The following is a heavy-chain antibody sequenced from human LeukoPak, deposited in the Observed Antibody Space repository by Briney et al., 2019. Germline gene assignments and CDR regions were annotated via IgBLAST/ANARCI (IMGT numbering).Heavy chain of an antibody. CDR2: IRSYGRAT. J-gene: IGHJ5*02. D-gene: IGHD6-19*01. CDR1: GFTFSAYG. V-gene: IGHV3-30*02. CDR3: AKGSHSSGWPADWFDP. Sequence: AGGSLRLSCITSGFTFSAYGIHWVRQAPGKGLEWVAFIRSYGRATYYADSVKGRFTISRDNSKNTLYLQMNSLRPEDTAVYNCAKGSHSSGWPADWFDPWGQGTLVSVSS.